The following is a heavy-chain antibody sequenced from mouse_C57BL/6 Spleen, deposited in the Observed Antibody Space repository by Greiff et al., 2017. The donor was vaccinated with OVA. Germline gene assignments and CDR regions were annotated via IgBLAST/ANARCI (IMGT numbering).Heavy chain of an antibody. J-gene: IGHJ2*01. V-gene: IGHV1-15*01. CDR1: GYTFTDYE. CDR3: TRRNSYYFDY. Sequence: QVQLQQSGAELVRPGASVTLSCKASGYTFTDYEMHWVKQTPVHGLGWIGAIDPETGGTAYNQKFKGKAILTADKSSSTAYMELRSLTSEDSAVYYCTRRNSYYFDYWGQGTTLTVSS. CDR2: IDPETGGT.